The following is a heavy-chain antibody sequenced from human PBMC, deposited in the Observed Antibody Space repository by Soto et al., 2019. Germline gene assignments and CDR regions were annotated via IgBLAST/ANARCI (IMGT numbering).Heavy chain of an antibody. D-gene: IGHD2-2*01. CDR2: IFPGDSDT. J-gene: IGHJ4*01. CDR3: ARGYCTSISCYSTFNY. V-gene: IGHV5-51*01. Sequence: PGESLKISCRGSGYIFTKYWIGWVRQMPGKGLEWMGVIFPGDSDTRYSPSFQGQVTISADKSISTAYLHWNNLRASDTAMYYCARGYCTSISCYSTFNYWAQGTLVTVSS. CDR1: GYIFTKYW.